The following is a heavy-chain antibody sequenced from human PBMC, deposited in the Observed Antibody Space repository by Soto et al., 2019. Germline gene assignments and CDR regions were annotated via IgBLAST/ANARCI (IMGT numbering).Heavy chain of an antibody. J-gene: IGHJ4*02. D-gene: IGHD3-16*02. Sequence: GGSLRLSCAASGFTFSSYGMHWVRQAPGKGLEWVAVIWYDGSNKYYADSVKGRFTISRDNSKNTLYLQMNSLRAEDTAVYYCARGNPHDYVWGSYRPDFDYWGQGTLVTVSS. CDR1: GFTFSSYG. CDR2: IWYDGSNK. V-gene: IGHV3-33*01. CDR3: ARGNPHDYVWGSYRPDFDY.